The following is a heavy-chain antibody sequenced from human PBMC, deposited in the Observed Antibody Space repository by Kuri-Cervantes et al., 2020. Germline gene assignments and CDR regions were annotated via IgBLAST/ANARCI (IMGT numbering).Heavy chain of an antibody. D-gene: IGHD4-17*01. V-gene: IGHV3-23*01. CDR1: GFTFSSYA. J-gene: IGHJ6*02. CDR2: INSDGSST. Sequence: LSLTCAASGFTFSSYAMSWVRQAPGKGLEWVSRINSDGSSTSYADSVKGRFTISRDNSKNTLYLQMNSLRAEDTAVYYCAREAVTTYYYYGMDVWGQGTTVTVSS. CDR3: AREAVTTYYYYGMDV.